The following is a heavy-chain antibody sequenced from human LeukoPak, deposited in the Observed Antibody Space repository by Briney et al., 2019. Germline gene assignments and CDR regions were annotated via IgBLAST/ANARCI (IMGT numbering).Heavy chain of an antibody. CDR2: IFYDGSKT. Sequence: GGSLRLSCAASGFTFSSYAMHWVRQAPGKGLEWVAVIFYDGSKTYYADSVKGRFTISRDNSKNTLYVEMDSLRAEDTAVYYCARDIRSHYFDYWGQGTLVTVSS. CDR1: GFTFSSYA. J-gene: IGHJ4*02. CDR3: ARDIRSHYFDY. V-gene: IGHV3-30*04.